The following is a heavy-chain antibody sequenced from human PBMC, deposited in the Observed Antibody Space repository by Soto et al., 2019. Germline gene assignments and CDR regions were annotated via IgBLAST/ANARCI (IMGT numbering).Heavy chain of an antibody. CDR2: IFYSGST. D-gene: IGHD3-16*01. J-gene: IGHJ5*02. CDR1: GGPISSGGYY. Sequence: SETLSLTCTVSGGPISSGGYYWNWIRQHPGKGLEWIGYIFYSGSTYYNPSLKSRVTISVDMSKNQFSLRLSPVTAADTAVYYRARDPGGTKWFDPWGQGTLVTVSS. CDR3: ARDPGGTKWFDP. V-gene: IGHV4-31*03.